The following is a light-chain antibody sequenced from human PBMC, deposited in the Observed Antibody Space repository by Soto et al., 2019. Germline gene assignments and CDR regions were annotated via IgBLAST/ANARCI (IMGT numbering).Light chain of an antibody. CDR2: SDN. Sequence: SVLTQPPSASGTPGQRVTISCSGSSSNIGTYSVSWYQQSPGTAPRLLIYSDNQRPSGVPDRFSASKSGASASLAISGLQSEDEADFYCAAWDDSLNGCVFGTGTKVTVL. J-gene: IGLJ1*01. V-gene: IGLV1-44*01. CDR3: AAWDDSLNGCV. CDR1: SSNIGTYS.